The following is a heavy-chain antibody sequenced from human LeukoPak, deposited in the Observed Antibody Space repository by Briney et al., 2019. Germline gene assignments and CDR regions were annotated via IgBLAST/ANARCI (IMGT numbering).Heavy chain of an antibody. Sequence: GGSLRLSCAASGFTFSSYAMSWVRQAPGKGLEWVATIKQDGSEKYFVDSVKGRFTISRDNAKNSLYLQLNSLRPEDTAVYYCAKDLRGSGSYGAFDIWGQGTMVTVSS. CDR3: AKDLRGSGSYGAFDI. D-gene: IGHD3-10*01. V-gene: IGHV3-7*01. J-gene: IGHJ3*02. CDR2: IKQDGSEK. CDR1: GFTFSSYA.